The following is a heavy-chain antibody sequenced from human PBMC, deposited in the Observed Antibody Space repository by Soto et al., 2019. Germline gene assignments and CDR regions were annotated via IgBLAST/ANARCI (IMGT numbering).Heavy chain of an antibody. Sequence: GAAGRVSCKASSRTFPSYAISWVRQAPGQGLEWIGWIVASSGKTNYAQKFQERVTITRDMSTSTAYMELSSLRSEDTAVYYCAARSRDGYNYRNWYFDLWGRGTLVTVSS. CDR3: AARSRDGYNYRNWYFDL. CDR2: IVASSGKT. J-gene: IGHJ2*01. V-gene: IGHV1-58*02. CDR1: SRTFPSYA. D-gene: IGHD5-12*01.